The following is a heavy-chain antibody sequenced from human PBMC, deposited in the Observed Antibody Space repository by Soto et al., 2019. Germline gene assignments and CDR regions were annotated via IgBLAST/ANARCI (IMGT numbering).Heavy chain of an antibody. V-gene: IGHV3-9*01. CDR1: GFTFDDYA. D-gene: IGHD3-22*01. CDR2: ISWNRGSI. J-gene: IGHJ4*02. CDR3: ARDSSGYYRFDY. Sequence: SLRLSCAASGFTFDDYAMHWVRQAPGKGLEWVSGISWNRGSIGYADSVKGRFTISRDNAKNSLYLQMNSLRAEDTALYYCARDSSGYYRFDYWGQGTLVTVS.